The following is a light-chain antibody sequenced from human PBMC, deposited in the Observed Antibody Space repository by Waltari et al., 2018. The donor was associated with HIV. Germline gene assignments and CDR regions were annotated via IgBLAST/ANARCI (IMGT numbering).Light chain of an antibody. V-gene: IGLV1-40*01. CDR2: GNT. J-gene: IGLJ2*01. CDR1: RSTIGAGSA. CDR3: QSYDSSLTGSV. Sequence: QSVLTQPPSVSGAPGPTVPISRTGSRSTIGAGSAVPWNQQVPGTAPKLHIYGNTTRPSGVPDRFSASKSGASPSLAITGLQAEDEADYYCQSYDSSLTGSVFGGGTKLTVL.